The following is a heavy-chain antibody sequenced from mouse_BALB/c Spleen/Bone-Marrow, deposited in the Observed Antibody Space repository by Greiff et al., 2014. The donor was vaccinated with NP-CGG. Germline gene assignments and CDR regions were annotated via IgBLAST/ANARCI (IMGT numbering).Heavy chain of an antibody. CDR3: TRGGNWEDFDY. CDR1: GFTFSSFG. CDR2: ISSGSSPI. D-gene: IGHD4-1*01. J-gene: IGHJ2*01. V-gene: IGHV5-17*02. Sequence: VQLQQSGGGLVQPGGSRKPSCAASGFTFSSFGMHWVRQAPEKGLEWVAYISSGSSPIFYADTVKGRFTISRDNPKNTLFLQMTSLRSEDTAIYYCTRGGNWEDFDYWGQGTTLTVSS.